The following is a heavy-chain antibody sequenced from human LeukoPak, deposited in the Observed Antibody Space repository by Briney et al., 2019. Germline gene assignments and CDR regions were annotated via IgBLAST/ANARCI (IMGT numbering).Heavy chain of an antibody. D-gene: IGHD2-2*01. Sequence: GGSLRLSCAASGFTFSSYGMHWVRQAPGKGLEWVAVISYDGGNKYYADSVKGRFTISRDNSKNTLYLQMNSLRAEDTAVYYCAKVVVPAAIGYYYYGMDVWGQGTTVTVSS. V-gene: IGHV3-30*18. J-gene: IGHJ6*02. CDR3: AKVVVPAAIGYYYYGMDV. CDR1: GFTFSSYG. CDR2: ISYDGGNK.